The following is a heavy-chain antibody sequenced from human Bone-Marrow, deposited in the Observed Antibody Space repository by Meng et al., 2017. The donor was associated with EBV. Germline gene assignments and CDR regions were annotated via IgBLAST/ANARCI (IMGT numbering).Heavy chain of an antibody. J-gene: IGHJ4*02. CDR3: AMGLATDFDY. CDR1: GYTFTGYY. CDR2: INPNSGGT. D-gene: IGHD5-12*01. V-gene: IGHV1-2*02. Sequence: QGQLVQSAAEVKKPGDSLKVSSKASGYTFTGYYIHWVRQAPGQGLEWVGWINPNSGGTNYAEKFQGRVTMTRDTSITTAFMELSSLKSDDTAVYYCAMGLATDFDYWGQGTLVTVSS.